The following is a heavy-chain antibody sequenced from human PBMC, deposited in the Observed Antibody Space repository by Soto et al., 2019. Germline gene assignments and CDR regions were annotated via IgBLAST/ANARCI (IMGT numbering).Heavy chain of an antibody. J-gene: IGHJ4*02. Sequence: QVQLQQSGPGLLKPSQTLSLTCAVSGDSFSSNSAAWNWIRQSPSRGLEWLGRTYYRAKWYSDYAGSVKSRITINADTSKNQFSLHLNSVTPQDTAVYYCARGPSPLAYWGRGTVVTVSS. CDR3: ARGPSPLAY. CDR2: TYYRAKWYS. CDR1: GDSFSSNSAA. D-gene: IGHD6-6*01. V-gene: IGHV6-1*01.